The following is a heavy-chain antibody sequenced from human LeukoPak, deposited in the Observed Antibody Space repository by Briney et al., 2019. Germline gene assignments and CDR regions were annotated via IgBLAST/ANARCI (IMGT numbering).Heavy chain of an antibody. Sequence: GRSLRLSCAASGFSFSSYAMHWVRQAPGKGLEWVAVISCDGSNQYYTDSVKGRFTISRDNSKNTLYLQMNSLRAEDTTVYYCAIGVRDYYDTPRPPTYWGQGTLVTVSS. CDR2: ISCDGSNQ. CDR3: AIGVRDYYDTPRPPTY. CDR1: GFSFSSYA. J-gene: IGHJ4*02. D-gene: IGHD3-22*01. V-gene: IGHV3-30*04.